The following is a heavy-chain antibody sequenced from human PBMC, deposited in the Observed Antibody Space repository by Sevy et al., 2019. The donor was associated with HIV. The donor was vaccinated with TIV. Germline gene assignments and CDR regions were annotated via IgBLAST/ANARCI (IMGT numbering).Heavy chain of an antibody. CDR2: INHSGST. CDR1: GGSFSGYY. J-gene: IGHJ6*02. D-gene: IGHD3-3*01. Sequence: SETLSLTCAVYGGSFSGYYWSWIRQPPGKGLEWIGEINHSGSTNYNPSLKSRVTISVDTSKNQFSLKLSSVTAADTAVYYCARVRFFRYGMDVWGQGTTVTVSS. V-gene: IGHV4-34*01. CDR3: ARVRFFRYGMDV.